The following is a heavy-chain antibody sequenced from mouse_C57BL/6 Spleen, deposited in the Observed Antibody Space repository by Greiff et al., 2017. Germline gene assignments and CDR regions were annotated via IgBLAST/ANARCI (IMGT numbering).Heavy chain of an antibody. D-gene: IGHD1-1*02. Sequence: QVQLQQPGAELVKPGASVKLSCKASGYTFTSYWMQWVKQRPGQGLEWIGEIDPSDSYTNYNQKFKGKATLTVDTSSSTAYMQLSSLTSEDSAVYYCARSDGGSPWYFDVWGTGTTVTVSS. CDR3: ARSDGGSPWYFDV. V-gene: IGHV1-50*01. J-gene: IGHJ1*03. CDR2: IDPSDSYT. CDR1: GYTFTSYW.